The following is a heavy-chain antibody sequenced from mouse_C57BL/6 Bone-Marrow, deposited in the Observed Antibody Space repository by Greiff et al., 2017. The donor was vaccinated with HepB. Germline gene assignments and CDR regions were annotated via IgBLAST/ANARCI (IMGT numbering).Heavy chain of an antibody. CDR3: ARITTVVEVGPHFDY. D-gene: IGHD1-1*01. CDR1: GYTFTSYG. Sequence: VMLVESGAELARPGASVKLSCKASGYTFTSYGISWVKQRTGQGLEWIGEIYPRSGNTYYNEKFKGKATLTADKSSSTAYMELRSLTSEDSAVYFCARITTVVEVGPHFDYWGQGTTLTVSS. J-gene: IGHJ2*01. V-gene: IGHV1-81*01. CDR2: IYPRSGNT.